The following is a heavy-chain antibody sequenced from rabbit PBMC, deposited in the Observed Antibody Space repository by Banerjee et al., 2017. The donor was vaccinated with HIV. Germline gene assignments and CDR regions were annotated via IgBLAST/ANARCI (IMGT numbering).Heavy chain of an antibody. D-gene: IGHD4-2*01. CDR2: IYTGDGST. Sequence: QSLEESGGGLVKPGASLTLTCKASGFSFSSGYDMCWVRQAPGKGLEWIGYIYTGDGSTYYATWAKGRFTISKTSSTTVTLQMTSLTAADTATYFCARDAGYAGSNLWGQGTLVTVS. CDR3: ARDAGYAGSNL. CDR1: GFSFSSGYD. J-gene: IGHJ4*01. V-gene: IGHV1S40*01.